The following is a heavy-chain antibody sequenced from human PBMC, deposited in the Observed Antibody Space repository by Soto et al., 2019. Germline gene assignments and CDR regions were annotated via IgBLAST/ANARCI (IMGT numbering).Heavy chain of an antibody. Sequence: QVQLQESGPGLVKPSETLSLTCTVSGGSISSYYWSWIRQPPGKGLEWIGYIYYSGSTNYNPSLKSRVTISVDTSKNQFSLKLSSVTAADTAVYYCARRYDSSGYYFVFDYWGQGTLDTVSS. V-gene: IGHV4-59*08. CDR1: GGSISSYY. J-gene: IGHJ4*02. CDR2: IYYSGST. CDR3: ARRYDSSGYYFVFDY. D-gene: IGHD3-22*01.